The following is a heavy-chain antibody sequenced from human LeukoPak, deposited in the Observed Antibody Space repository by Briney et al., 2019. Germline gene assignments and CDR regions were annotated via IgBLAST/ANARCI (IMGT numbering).Heavy chain of an antibody. D-gene: IGHD5-18*01. J-gene: IGHJ4*02. CDR2: ISGSDGST. V-gene: IGHV3-23*01. CDR1: GFTFSTYS. Sequence: PGGSLRLSCAASGFTFSTYSMSWVRQAPGKGLEWVSVISGSDGSTHYADSVKGRFTISRDISKNTVYLQMNSLRAEDTAVYYCAKVVSGYSYGIFDYWGQGTLVTVSS. CDR3: AKVVSGYSYGIFDY.